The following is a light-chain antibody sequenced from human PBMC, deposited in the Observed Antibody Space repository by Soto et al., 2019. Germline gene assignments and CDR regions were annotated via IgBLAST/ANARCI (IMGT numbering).Light chain of an antibody. CDR3: SSYTSSSTLYV. Sequence: QSVLTQPASVSGSPGQSITISCTGTSSDVGGYNYVSWYRQHPGKAPKLMIYEVSNRPSGFSNRFSGSKSGNTASLTISGLQAEDEADYYCSSYTSSSTLYVFGTGTKLPVL. CDR1: SSDVGGYNY. J-gene: IGLJ1*01. CDR2: EVS. V-gene: IGLV2-14*01.